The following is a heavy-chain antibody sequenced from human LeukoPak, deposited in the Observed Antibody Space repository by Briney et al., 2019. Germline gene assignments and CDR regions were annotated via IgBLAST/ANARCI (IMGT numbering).Heavy chain of an antibody. Sequence: GGSLRLSCAASGFTFSSYSMNWVRQAPGKGLEWVSYISSSSSTIYYADSVKGRFTISRDNAKNSLYLQMNSLRAEDTAVYYCARGEGSHYYYYMDVWGKGTTVTVSS. CDR3: ARGEGSHYYYYMDV. V-gene: IGHV3-48*01. D-gene: IGHD2-15*01. J-gene: IGHJ6*03. CDR1: GFTFSSYS. CDR2: ISSSSSTI.